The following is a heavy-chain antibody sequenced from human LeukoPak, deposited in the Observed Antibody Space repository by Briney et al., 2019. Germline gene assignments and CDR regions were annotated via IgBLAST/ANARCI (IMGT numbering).Heavy chain of an antibody. V-gene: IGHV3-7*03. CDR3: ARDLANYYDSSGYQDY. CDR2: IKQDGNQK. D-gene: IGHD3-22*01. Sequence: GGSLRLSCAASGFTFSSYGMHWVRQAPGKGLEWVANIKQDGNQKYYVDSVKGRFTISRDNTKNSLYLQMNSLRAEDTAVYYCARDLANYYDSSGYQDYWGQGTLVTVSS. CDR1: GFTFSSYG. J-gene: IGHJ4*02.